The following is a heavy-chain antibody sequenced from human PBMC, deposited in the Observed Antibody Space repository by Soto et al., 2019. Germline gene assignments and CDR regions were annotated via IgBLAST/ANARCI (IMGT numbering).Heavy chain of an antibody. CDR3: ARRRWGSGSYYFDY. V-gene: IGHV6-1*01. Sequence: SQTLSLTCDISGDSVSSNSAAWNWIRQSPSRGLEWLGRTSYRSKWYNDYAVSVKSRITINPDTSKNQFSLQLNSVTAADTAVYYCARRRWGSGSYYFDYWGQGTLVTVSS. CDR2: TSYRSKWYN. D-gene: IGHD3-10*01. CDR1: GDSVSSNSAA. J-gene: IGHJ4*02.